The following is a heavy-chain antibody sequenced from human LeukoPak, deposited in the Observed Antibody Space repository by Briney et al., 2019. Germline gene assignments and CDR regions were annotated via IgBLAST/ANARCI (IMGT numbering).Heavy chain of an antibody. CDR2: ITWDGGTT. CDR3: ARATSSAWYYFDY. CDR1: GFTFSDYA. Sequence: PGGSLRLSCAASGFTFSDYAMHWVRQAPGKGLEWVSLITWDGGTTYYANSVKGRFTISRDNSKNSLYLQMNSLRAEDTALYYCARATSSAWYYFDYWGQGTLVTVSS. J-gene: IGHJ4*02. D-gene: IGHD6-19*01. V-gene: IGHV3-43D*03.